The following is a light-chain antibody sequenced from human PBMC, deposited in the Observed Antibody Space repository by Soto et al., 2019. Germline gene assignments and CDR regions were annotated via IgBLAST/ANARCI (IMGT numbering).Light chain of an antibody. CDR3: LQDHDDSWA. CDR2: AAS. Sequence: IHMRQSPCSLSSSVGDIVTITCRTSQPISDYLNWYQQKPGKAPTLLIYAASNLQSGVPSRFRGSRSGTEFTLTVSSLQPEDFATYYCLQDHDDSWAFGQGTKVDIK. J-gene: IGKJ1*01. CDR1: QPISDY. V-gene: IGKV1-6*01.